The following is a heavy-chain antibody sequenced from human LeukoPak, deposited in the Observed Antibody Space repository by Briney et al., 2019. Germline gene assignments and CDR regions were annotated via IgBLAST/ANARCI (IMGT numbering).Heavy chain of an antibody. CDR1: GFIFSSAW. V-gene: IGHV3-15*01. CDR2: IKNKTNGGTT. J-gene: IGHJ4*02. CDR3: ARGFCSSTSCYQGPFDF. D-gene: IGHD2-2*01. Sequence: GGSLRLSCAASGFIFSSAWMTWVRQAPGKGLEWVGHIKNKTNGGTTDYAAPVKGRFIISRDDSKNALYLQMNSLRTEDTAVYYCARGFCSSTSCYQGPFDFWGQGTLVTVSS.